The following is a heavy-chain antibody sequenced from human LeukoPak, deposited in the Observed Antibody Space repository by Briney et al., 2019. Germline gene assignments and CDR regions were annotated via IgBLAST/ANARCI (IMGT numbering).Heavy chain of an antibody. CDR2: ISSSSSTI. Sequence: GGSLRLSCAASGFTFRSYSMNWVRQAPGEGLEWVSYISSSSSTIYYADSVKGRFTISRDNAKNTLYLQMNSLRAEDTAVYYCAKPYSSSQDDAFDIWGQGTMVTVSS. D-gene: IGHD6-6*01. CDR1: GFTFRSYS. J-gene: IGHJ3*02. V-gene: IGHV3-48*01. CDR3: AKPYSSSQDDAFDI.